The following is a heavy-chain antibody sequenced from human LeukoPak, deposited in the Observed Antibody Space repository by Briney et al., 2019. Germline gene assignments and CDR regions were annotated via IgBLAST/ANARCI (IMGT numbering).Heavy chain of an antibody. Sequence: GGSLRLSCAASGVTLGTYAMSWARQAPGKGLEWVSAVSANGAATYYTDSVKGRFTISRDNSKSTLYLQVNSLRAEDAAIYYCARFPIYSGSYFDSWGQGTLVTVSS. D-gene: IGHD1-26*01. CDR1: GVTLGTYA. CDR3: ARFPIYSGSYFDS. CDR2: VSANGAAT. J-gene: IGHJ4*03. V-gene: IGHV3-23*01.